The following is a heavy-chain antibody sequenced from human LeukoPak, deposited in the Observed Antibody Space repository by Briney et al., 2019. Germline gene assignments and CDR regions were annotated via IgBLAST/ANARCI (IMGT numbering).Heavy chain of an antibody. J-gene: IGHJ6*03. CDR1: GGSISSSNW. CDR3: ARAQTYYDILTGYSYYYYMDV. CDR2: IYHSGST. Sequence: SGTLSLTCAVSGGSISSSNWWSWVRQPPGKGLEWIGEIYHSGSTNHNPSLKSRVTISVDKSKNQFSLKLSSVTAADTAVYYCARAQTYYDILTGYSYYYYMDVWGKGTTVTVSS. V-gene: IGHV4-4*02. D-gene: IGHD3-9*01.